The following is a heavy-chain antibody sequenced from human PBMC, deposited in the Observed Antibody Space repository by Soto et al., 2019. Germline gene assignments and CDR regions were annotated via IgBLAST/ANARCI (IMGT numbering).Heavy chain of an antibody. D-gene: IGHD3-3*01. CDR1: GYTFTGYY. CDR2: FDPEDGET. CDR3: ATYDFWSGSPHKDIDY. Sequence: ASVKVSCKASGYTFTGYYMHWVRQAPGKGLEWMGGFDPEDGETIYAQKFQGRVTMTEDTSTDTAYMELSSLRSEDTAVYYCATYDFWSGSPHKDIDYWGQGTLVTVSS. V-gene: IGHV1-24*01. J-gene: IGHJ4*02.